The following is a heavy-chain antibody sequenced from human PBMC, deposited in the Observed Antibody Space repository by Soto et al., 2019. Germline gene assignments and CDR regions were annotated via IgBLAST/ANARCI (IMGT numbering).Heavy chain of an antibody. J-gene: IGHJ5*02. D-gene: IGHD2-15*01. CDR1: GGSFSGYY. CDR2: INHSGST. Sequence: PSETLSLTCAVYGGSFSGYYWSWIRQPPGKGLEWIGEINHSGSTNYNPSLKSRVTISVDTSKNQFSLKLSSVTAADAAVYYCARGSLVSKNWFDPWGQGTLVTVSS. CDR3: ARGSLVSKNWFDP. V-gene: IGHV4-34*01.